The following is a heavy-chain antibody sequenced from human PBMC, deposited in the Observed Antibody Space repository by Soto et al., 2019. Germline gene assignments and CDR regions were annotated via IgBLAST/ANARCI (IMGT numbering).Heavy chain of an antibody. Sequence: GGSLRLSCAASGFTVSSTYMSWVRQAPGKGLEWVSVIYSGASTYYADSVKGRFTISRGNSKNTLYLQMNSLRAEDTAVYYCAKGSNSYRPYYFDSWGQGTLVTVSS. CDR1: GFTVSSTY. CDR2: IYSGAST. V-gene: IGHV3-53*01. D-gene: IGHD3-16*01. CDR3: AKGSNSYRPYYFDS. J-gene: IGHJ4*02.